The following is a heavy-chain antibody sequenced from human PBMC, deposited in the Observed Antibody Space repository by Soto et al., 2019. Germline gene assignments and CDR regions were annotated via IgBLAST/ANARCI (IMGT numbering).Heavy chain of an antibody. V-gene: IGHV1-46*01. J-gene: IGHJ4*02. D-gene: IGHD6-19*01. CDR1: GYTFTSYY. CDR2: INPSGGST. Sequence: QVQLVQSGAEVKKPGASVKVSCKASGYTFTSYYMHWVRQAPGQGLEWMGIINPSGGSTSYAQKFQARVTMTRDTSTSTVYMEQSSLRSADTAVYYCAREAGAFDYWGQGTLVTVSS. CDR3: AREAGAFDY.